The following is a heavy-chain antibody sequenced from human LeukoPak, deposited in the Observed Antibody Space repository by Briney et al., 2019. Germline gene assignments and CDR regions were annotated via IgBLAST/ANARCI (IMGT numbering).Heavy chain of an antibody. D-gene: IGHD3-10*01. Sequence: GASVKVSCKASGYTFTSYDINWVRQATGQGLEWMGWMNPNSGNTGYAQKFQGRVTMTRNASISTAYMELSSLRSEDTAVYYCAGGLSSSGSYYHYYYGMDVWGQGTTVTVSS. J-gene: IGHJ6*02. V-gene: IGHV1-8*01. CDR1: GYTFTSYD. CDR2: MNPNSGNT. CDR3: AGGLSSSGSYYHYYYGMDV.